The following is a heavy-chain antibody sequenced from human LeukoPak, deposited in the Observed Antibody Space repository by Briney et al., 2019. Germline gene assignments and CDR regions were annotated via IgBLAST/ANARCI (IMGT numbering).Heavy chain of an antibody. D-gene: IGHD2-2*01. CDR1: GGSISSSSYY. J-gene: IGHJ4*02. CDR3: ASPGVQYCSSTSCYYFDY. Sequence: SETLSLTCTVSGGSISSSSYYWGWIRQPPGKGLEWIGSIYYSGSTYYNPSLKSRVTTSVDASKNQFSLTLSSVTAADAAVYYCASPGVQYCSSTSCYYFDYWGQGTLVTVSS. CDR2: IYYSGST. V-gene: IGHV4-39*01.